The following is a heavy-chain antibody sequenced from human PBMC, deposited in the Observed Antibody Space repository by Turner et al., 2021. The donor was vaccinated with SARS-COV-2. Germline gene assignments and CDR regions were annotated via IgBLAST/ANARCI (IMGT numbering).Heavy chain of an antibody. J-gene: IGHJ4*02. CDR1: GFTFSNSA. CDR2: SSSSGGTT. Sequence: EVQLLESGGGLVQPGGSVRLSCAASGFTFSNSAMSWVRQAPGKGLEGVSTSSSSGGTTYYADSVKGRFTISRDNSKNTLYLQMNSLRAGDTALYFCANVGSYFFDYWGQGTLVTVSS. CDR3: ANVGSYFFDY. D-gene: IGHD3-10*01. V-gene: IGHV3-23*01.